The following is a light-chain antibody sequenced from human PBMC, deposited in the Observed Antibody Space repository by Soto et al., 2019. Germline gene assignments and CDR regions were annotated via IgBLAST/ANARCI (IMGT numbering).Light chain of an antibody. CDR3: IAYTRSSTGV. Sequence: QSALTQPASVSGSPGQSITISCTGTSSDVGGYNYVSWYQQHPGKAPKLMIYEVSNRPSGVSDRFSGSRSGNTASLTISGLQAEDESDYYCIAYTRSSTGVFGGGTKLTVL. CDR1: SSDVGGYNY. J-gene: IGLJ3*02. CDR2: EVS. V-gene: IGLV2-14*01.